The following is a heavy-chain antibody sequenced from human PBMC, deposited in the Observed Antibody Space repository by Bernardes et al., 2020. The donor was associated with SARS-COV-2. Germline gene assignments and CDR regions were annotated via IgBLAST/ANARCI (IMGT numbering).Heavy chain of an antibody. CDR1: GFAFRNYW. CDR2: IKHDGSER. J-gene: IGHJ4*02. V-gene: IGHV3-7*03. CDR3: ARMVGSDWTHRDHYFDW. Sequence: GGSLRLSCAGSGFAFRNYWMSWVRQAPGRGLEWVADIKHDGSERFYVDSVKGRFTISGDYAKNSLYLQMNSLRTDDTAVYYCARMVGSDWTHRDHYFDWWGRGTLVTVSS. D-gene: IGHD6-19*01.